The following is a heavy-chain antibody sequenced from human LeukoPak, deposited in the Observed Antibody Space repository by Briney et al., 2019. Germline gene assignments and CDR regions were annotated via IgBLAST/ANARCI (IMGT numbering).Heavy chain of an antibody. CDR1: GDSISSGYY. V-gene: IGHV4-38-2*01. Sequence: PSETLSLTCAVSGDSISSGYYWGWIRQPPGKGLEWIGSIYHSGITYYNPSLKSRVTISVDTSKNQFSLKLSSVTAADTAVYYCASGYSNYGGIFDYWGQGTLVTVSS. CDR2: IYHSGIT. CDR3: ASGYSNYGGIFDY. D-gene: IGHD4-11*01. J-gene: IGHJ4*02.